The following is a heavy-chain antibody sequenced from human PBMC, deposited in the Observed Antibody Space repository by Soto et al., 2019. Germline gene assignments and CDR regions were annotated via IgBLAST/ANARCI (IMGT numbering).Heavy chain of an antibody. V-gene: IGHV4-34*10. CDR2: INHTGST. J-gene: IGHJ4*02. D-gene: IGHD3-10*01. CDR3: ARAGSEAYFDS. CDR1: GGSVNGYY. Sequence: SETLSLTCAVYGGSVNGYYWNWIRQPPGKGLEWIGEINHTGSTNYNPSLKSRVTMSVGTSKNQFSLKLSSVTAADTAVYYCARAGSEAYFDSWGQGTLVTVSS.